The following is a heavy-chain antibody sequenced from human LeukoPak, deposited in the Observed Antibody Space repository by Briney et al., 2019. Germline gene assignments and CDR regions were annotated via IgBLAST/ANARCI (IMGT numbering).Heavy chain of an antibody. CDR3: ARGSSGSTYYYMDV. Sequence: GGSLRLSCAASGFTFSSYAMTWVRQAPGQGLEWVSGISGSGGSTYYADSVKGRFTISRDDSKNTLYLQMNSLRAEDTAVYYCARGSSGSTYYYMDVWGKGTTVTVSS. CDR2: ISGSGGST. V-gene: IGHV3-23*01. J-gene: IGHJ6*03. CDR1: GFTFSSYA. D-gene: IGHD3-22*01.